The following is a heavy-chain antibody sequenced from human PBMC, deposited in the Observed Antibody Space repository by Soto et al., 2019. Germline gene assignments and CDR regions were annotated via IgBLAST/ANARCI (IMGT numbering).Heavy chain of an antibody. CDR3: ARIWRAAGISWFDP. Sequence: GASVKVSCKASGGTFSSYAISWVRQAPGQGLEWMGGIIPIFGTANYAQKFQGRVTITADESTSTAYMELSSLRSEDTAVYYCARIWRAAGISWFDPWGQGTLVTVSS. J-gene: IGHJ5*02. V-gene: IGHV1-69*13. CDR1: GGTFSSYA. CDR2: IIPIFGTA. D-gene: IGHD6-13*01.